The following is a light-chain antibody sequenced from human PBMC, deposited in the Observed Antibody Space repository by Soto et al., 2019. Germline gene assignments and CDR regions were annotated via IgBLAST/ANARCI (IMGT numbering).Light chain of an antibody. Sequence: IVMTQSPATVSASPGERVTLSCRASQSVSGNVAWYHQKPGQPPRLPVYGASTTATDIPARFFGSGSETDFTLTITRLQSEDFGTYYCQQFNSWPRTFGQGTKVDI. V-gene: IGKV3-15*01. CDR3: QQFNSWPRT. CDR1: QSVSGN. CDR2: GAS. J-gene: IGKJ1*01.